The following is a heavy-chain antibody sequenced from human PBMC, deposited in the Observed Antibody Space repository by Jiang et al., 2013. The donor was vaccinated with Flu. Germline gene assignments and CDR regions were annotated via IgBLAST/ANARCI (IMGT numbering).Heavy chain of an antibody. CDR3: ASHNWNLGELDY. Sequence: GAEVKKPGSSVKVSCKASGGTFSNYAFSWVRQAPGQGLEWMGAIIPMFGTTKYAPKFQGRVTITADEPTSTVYMELSSLGYEDTAVYYCASHNWNLGELDYWGQGTLVTVSS. D-gene: IGHD1-20*01. CDR2: IIPMFGTT. V-gene: IGHV1-69*01. CDR1: GGTFSNYA. J-gene: IGHJ4*02.